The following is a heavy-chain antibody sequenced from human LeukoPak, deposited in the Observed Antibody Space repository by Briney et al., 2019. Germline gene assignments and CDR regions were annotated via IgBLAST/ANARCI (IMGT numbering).Heavy chain of an antibody. CDR3: ARTPYCGGDCYREFDY. J-gene: IGHJ4*02. D-gene: IGHD2-21*02. Sequence: WGSLRLSCAASGFTFSSCWMHWVRQAPGKGLVWVSRINSDGSSTTYADSVKGRFTISRDNAKNTLYLQMNSLRAEDTAVYYCARTPYCGGDCYREFDYWGQGTLVTVSS. V-gene: IGHV3-74*01. CDR1: GFTFSSCW. CDR2: INSDGSST.